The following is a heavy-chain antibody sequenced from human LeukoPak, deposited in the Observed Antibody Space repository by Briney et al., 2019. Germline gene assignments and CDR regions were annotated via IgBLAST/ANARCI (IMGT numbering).Heavy chain of an antibody. Sequence: PGGSLRLSCAASGFPFNDYYMTWIRQAPGKGLEWVSNIGTSSTTIYYADSVKGRFTISRDNAKNSLYLQMNSLRADDTAVYYCARFAAGGSYYYYMDVWGKGTTVTVSS. J-gene: IGHJ6*03. D-gene: IGHD6-25*01. CDR1: GFPFNDYY. CDR3: ARFAAGGSYYYYMDV. V-gene: IGHV3-11*04. CDR2: IGTSSTTI.